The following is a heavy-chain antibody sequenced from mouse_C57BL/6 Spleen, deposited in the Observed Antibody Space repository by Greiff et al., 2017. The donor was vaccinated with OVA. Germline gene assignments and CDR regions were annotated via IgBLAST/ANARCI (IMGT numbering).Heavy chain of an antibody. Sequence: VQLQQSVAELVRPGASVQLSCTASGFNIKNTYMHWVKQRPEQGLEWIGRIDPANGNTKYAPKIQGKATITADTSSNTAYPQLTSLTSEHTSISYRARGYGSSALASWGHGPSFPASS. CDR1: GFNIKNTY. CDR2: IDPANGNT. J-gene: IGHJ4*01. CDR3: ARGYGSSALAS. V-gene: IGHV14-3*01. D-gene: IGHD2-10*02.